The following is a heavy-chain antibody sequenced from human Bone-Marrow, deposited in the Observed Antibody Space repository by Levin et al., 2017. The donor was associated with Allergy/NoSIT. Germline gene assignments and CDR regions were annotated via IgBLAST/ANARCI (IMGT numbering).Heavy chain of an antibody. CDR3: ASVITGSGYTKMDY. CDR1: GGSISNDY. CDR2: ISYSGSA. D-gene: IGHD5-18*01. J-gene: IGHJ4*02. Sequence: PSETLSLTCSVSGGSISNDYWSWIRQPPGKGLEWIGHISYSGSANYYPSLKSRVTISVDTSKNQFSLKLSSLTAADTAVYYCASVITGSGYTKMDYWGQGTLVTVSS. V-gene: IGHV4-59*01.